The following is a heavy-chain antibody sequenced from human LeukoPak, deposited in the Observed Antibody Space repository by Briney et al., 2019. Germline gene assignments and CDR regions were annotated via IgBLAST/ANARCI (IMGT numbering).Heavy chain of an antibody. D-gene: IGHD4-23*01. J-gene: IGHJ2*01. CDR1: GFTVSSNY. CDR2: IYSGGST. CDR3: ARKSPQETTVGPYWYLGL. Sequence: GGSLRLSCAASGFTVSSNYMSWVRQAPGKGLEWVSVIYSGGSTYYADSVKGRFTISRDNSENTLYLQMNSLRAEDTAVFYCARKSPQETTVGPYWYLGLWGRGTLVTVSS. V-gene: IGHV3-53*01.